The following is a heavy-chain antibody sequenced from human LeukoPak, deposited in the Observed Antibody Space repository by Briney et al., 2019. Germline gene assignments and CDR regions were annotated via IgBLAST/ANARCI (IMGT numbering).Heavy chain of an antibody. CDR2: ISWNSGSI. CDR3: AKATYYYGSGSPWYFDY. CDR1: GFTFSSYS. Sequence: GGSLRLSCAASGFTFSSYSMNWVRQAPGKGLEWVSGISWNSGSIGYADSVKGRFTISRDNAKNSLYLQMNSLRAEDTALYYCAKATYYYGSGSPWYFDYWGQGTLVTVSS. V-gene: IGHV3-9*01. J-gene: IGHJ4*02. D-gene: IGHD3-10*01.